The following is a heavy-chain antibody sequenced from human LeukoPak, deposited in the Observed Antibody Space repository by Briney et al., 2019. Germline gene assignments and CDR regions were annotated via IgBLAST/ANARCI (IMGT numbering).Heavy chain of an antibody. D-gene: IGHD2-2*01. J-gene: IGHJ4*02. Sequence: GGSLRLSCAASGFTFSSYGMHWVRQAPGKGLEWVAFIRYDGSNKYYADSVKGRFTISRDNSKNTLYLQMNSLGAEDTAVYYCAKDRSNSREFDYWGQGTLVTVSS. CDR1: GFTFSSYG. CDR3: AKDRSNSREFDY. V-gene: IGHV3-30*02. CDR2: IRYDGSNK.